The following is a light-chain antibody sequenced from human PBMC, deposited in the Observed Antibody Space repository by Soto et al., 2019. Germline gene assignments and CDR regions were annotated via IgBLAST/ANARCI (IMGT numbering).Light chain of an antibody. J-gene: IGKJ1*01. Sequence: AIQLTQSPSSLSASVGDRVTITCRASQAIRNDLGWYQQKPGKAPNLLIYTASTLQSGVPSRFSGSGSGTDFTLTIRSLQPEDSGTYYCLHDYDYPRTFGQGTKVEIK. V-gene: IGKV1-6*01. CDR3: LHDYDYPRT. CDR2: TAS. CDR1: QAIRND.